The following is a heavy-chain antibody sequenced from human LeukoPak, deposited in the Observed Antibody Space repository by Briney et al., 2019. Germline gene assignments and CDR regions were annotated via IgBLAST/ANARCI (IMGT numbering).Heavy chain of an antibody. Sequence: ASVKVSCKASGYTFTSHYMHWVRQAPGQGLEWMGIINPSDGSTGNAQKFQGRVTMTRDTSTSTVYMELSSLRSEDSAVYYCARKFDGYRLDYWGQGTLVIVSS. CDR2: INPSDGST. D-gene: IGHD5-24*01. V-gene: IGHV1-46*01. J-gene: IGHJ4*02. CDR3: ARKFDGYRLDY. CDR1: GYTFTSHY.